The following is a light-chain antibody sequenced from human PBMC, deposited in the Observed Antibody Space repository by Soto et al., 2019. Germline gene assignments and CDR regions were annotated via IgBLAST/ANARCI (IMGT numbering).Light chain of an antibody. Sequence: TLSLSPGEIATLSCRASQSVSSNFLAWYQQRPGQAPRLLIYGASTRATGIPARFSGSGSGTEFTLTISSLQSEDFAVYYCQQYNNWPPWTFGQGTKVDI. V-gene: IGKV3-15*01. J-gene: IGKJ1*01. CDR1: QSVSSN. CDR2: GAS. CDR3: QQYNNWPPWT.